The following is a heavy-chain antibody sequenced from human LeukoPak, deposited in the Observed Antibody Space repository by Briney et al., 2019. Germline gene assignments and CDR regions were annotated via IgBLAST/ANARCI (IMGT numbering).Heavy chain of an antibody. J-gene: IGHJ4*02. CDR1: GYTFTGYY. Sequence: GASVKVSCKASGYTFTGYYMHWVRQAPGQGLEWMGWINPNTGGTNYAQQFQGRVTMTRDTSISTAYMELSSLRSDDTAVYYCAREGKRYGAANWEPFEYRGQGTLVTVSS. CDR2: INPNTGGT. D-gene: IGHD2-15*01. CDR3: AREGKRYGAANWEPFEY. V-gene: IGHV1-2*02.